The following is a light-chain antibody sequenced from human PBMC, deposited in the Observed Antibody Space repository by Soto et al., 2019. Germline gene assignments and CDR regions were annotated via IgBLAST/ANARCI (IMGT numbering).Light chain of an antibody. CDR1: QNVYINS. Sequence: VLTQSPGTLSLSPGERATLSCRASQNVYINSLAWYQQKPGQPPRLLIYGASTMAAAIPDRFSGSGSGAYFDLSIDGLEPEDFSIYYCQQYGDSPLTFGPGTRVD. CDR3: QQYGDSPLT. V-gene: IGKV3-20*01. J-gene: IGKJ3*01. CDR2: GAS.